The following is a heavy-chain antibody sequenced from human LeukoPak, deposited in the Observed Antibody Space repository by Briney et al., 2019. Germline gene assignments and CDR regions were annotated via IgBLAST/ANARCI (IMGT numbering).Heavy chain of an antibody. D-gene: IGHD3-10*01. Sequence: GGSLRLSWAAAGVTFSGSALHWVRQASGKGLEWVGRIRSTANGYATAYAASVKGRFTISRDDSKNTAYLQMDSLKTEDTAVYYCARDRAPPTSWYFDVWGRGTLVAVSS. J-gene: IGHJ2*01. CDR1: GVTFSGSA. V-gene: IGHV3-73*01. CDR3: ARDRAPPTSWYFDV. CDR2: IRSTANGYAT.